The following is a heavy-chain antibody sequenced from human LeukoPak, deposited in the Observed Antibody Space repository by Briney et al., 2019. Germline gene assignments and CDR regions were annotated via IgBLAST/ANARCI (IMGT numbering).Heavy chain of an antibody. V-gene: IGHV4-59*01. D-gene: IGHD3-22*01. CDR2: IYYSGST. J-gene: IGHJ5*02. CDR1: GGSISSYY. CDR3: ARGAYDSSGYYYWFDP. Sequence: SETLSLTCTVSGGSISSYYWSWIRQPPGKGLEWIGYIYYSGSTNHNPSLKSRVTISVDTSKNQFSLKLSSVTAADTAVYYCARGAYDSSGYYYWFDPWGQGTLVTVSS.